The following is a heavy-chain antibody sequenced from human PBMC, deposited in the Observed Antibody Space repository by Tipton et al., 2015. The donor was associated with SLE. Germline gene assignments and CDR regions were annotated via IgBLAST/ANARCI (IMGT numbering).Heavy chain of an antibody. J-gene: IGHJ6*03. V-gene: IGHV3-23*03. Sequence: SLRLSCAASGFIFSSYAMSWVRQAPGKGLDWVSIIYSGYSSTDYADSVKGRFTISRDNSKNTLYLQMNSLRAEYTTIYFCARDMAQTCHYYYMDVRGKGTPVTVTS. CDR1: GFIFSSYA. CDR2: IYSGYSST. CDR3: ARDMAQTCHYYYMDV. D-gene: IGHD2-15*01.